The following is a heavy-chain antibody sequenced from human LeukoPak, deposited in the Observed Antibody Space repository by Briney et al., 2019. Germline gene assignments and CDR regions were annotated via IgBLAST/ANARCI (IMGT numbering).Heavy chain of an antibody. CDR3: ARKDGSWDWFDP. J-gene: IGHJ5*02. Sequence: GGSLRPSCAASGFTFSSYWMHWVRQAPGKGLVWVSRINSDGSSTSYADSVKGRFTISRDNAKNTLYLQMNSLRAEDTAVYYCARKDGSWDWFDPWGQGTLVTVSS. CDR2: INSDGSST. D-gene: IGHD3-16*01. V-gene: IGHV3-74*01. CDR1: GFTFSSYW.